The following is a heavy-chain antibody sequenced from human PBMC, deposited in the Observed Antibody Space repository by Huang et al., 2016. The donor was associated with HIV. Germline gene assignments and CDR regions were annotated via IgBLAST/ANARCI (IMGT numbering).Heavy chain of an antibody. V-gene: IGHV4-59*11. D-gene: IGHD3-3*01. Sequence: QVQLQESGPGLVKPSETLSLTCTVSGGSISTHYWSWIRQPPGKGLAWIGGIDYSGSTNYSPSLKSRVTILLATSKNQFSLRVNSVTAADTAMYYCARDHHDFWRGYRRMYFFDHWGQGTLVTVSS. CDR3: ARDHHDFWRGYRRMYFFDH. J-gene: IGHJ4*02. CDR2: IDYSGST. CDR1: GGSISTHY.